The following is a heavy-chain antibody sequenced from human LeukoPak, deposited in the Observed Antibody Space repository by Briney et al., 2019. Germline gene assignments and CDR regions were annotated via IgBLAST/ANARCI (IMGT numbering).Heavy chain of an antibody. Sequence: SETLSLTCTVSGGSISSYYWSWIRQPPGKGLEWIGYIYYSGSTNYNPSLKSRVTISVDTSKNQFSLKLSSVTAADTAVYYCARYTYYYDSSGYYSEFDYWGQGTLVTVSS. J-gene: IGHJ4*02. D-gene: IGHD3-22*01. V-gene: IGHV4-59*08. CDR2: IYYSGST. CDR1: GGSISSYY. CDR3: ARYTYYYDSSGYYSEFDY.